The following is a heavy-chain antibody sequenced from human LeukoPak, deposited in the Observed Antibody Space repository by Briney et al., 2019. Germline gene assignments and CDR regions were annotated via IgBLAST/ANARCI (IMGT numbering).Heavy chain of an antibody. V-gene: IGHV1-24*01. J-gene: IGHJ6*02. CDR2: FDPEDGET. CDR1: GYTLTELS. Sequence: ASVKVSCKVSGYTLTELSMHWVRQAPGKGLEWMGGFDPEDGETIYAQKFQGRVTMTEDTSTDTAYMELSSLRSEDTAVYYCATSAYYYDSSGFISYYYYGMHVWGQGTTVTVSS. CDR3: ATSAYYYDSSGFISYYYYGMHV. D-gene: IGHD3-22*01.